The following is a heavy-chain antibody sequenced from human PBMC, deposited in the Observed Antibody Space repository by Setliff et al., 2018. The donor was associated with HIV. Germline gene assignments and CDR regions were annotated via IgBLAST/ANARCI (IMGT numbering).Heavy chain of an antibody. D-gene: IGHD6-19*01. V-gene: IGHV4-34*01. CDR2: IDHSGST. J-gene: IGHJ3*01. CDR3: ARFSSTGWRRAFDV. Sequence: SETLSLTCAVYGGAFNDFYWGWIRQPPGKGLEWIGEIDHSGSTNNTTSLKSRLTISVDTSKKQFSLWLTSLTAADTAVYFCARFSSTGWRRAFDVWGQGTKVTVSS. CDR1: GGAFNDFY.